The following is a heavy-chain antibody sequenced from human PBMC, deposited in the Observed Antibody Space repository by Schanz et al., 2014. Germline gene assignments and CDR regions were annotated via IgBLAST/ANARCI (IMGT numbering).Heavy chain of an antibody. CDR1: GFTFSGNA. CDR3: ARDGYSVVVISPTESFDN. CDR2: GSDDGNKK. Sequence: QVHLMESGGGVVQPGRSLRLSCAASGFTFSGNAMHWVRQAPGKGLEWVAVGSDDGNKKYYADSVKSRFTISRDNSRNTLYLQMNSLRAEDTDVYYCARDGYSVVVISPTESFDNWGQGTMVTVSP. V-gene: IGHV3-30*03. D-gene: IGHD2-21*01. J-gene: IGHJ3*02.